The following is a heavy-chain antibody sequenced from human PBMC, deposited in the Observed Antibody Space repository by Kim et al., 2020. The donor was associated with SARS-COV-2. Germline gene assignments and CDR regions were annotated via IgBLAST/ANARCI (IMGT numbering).Heavy chain of an antibody. J-gene: IGHJ5*02. CDR3: ASLFRGSSSSWFDP. CDR2: ISYDGSNK. V-gene: IGHV3-30-3*01. CDR1: GFTFSSYA. Sequence: GGSLRLSCAASGFTFSSYAMHWVRQAPGKGLEWVAVISYDGSNKYYADSVKGRFTISRDNSKNTLYLQMNSLRAEDTAVYYCASLFRGSSSSWFDPWGQGTLVTVSS. D-gene: IGHD6-6*01.